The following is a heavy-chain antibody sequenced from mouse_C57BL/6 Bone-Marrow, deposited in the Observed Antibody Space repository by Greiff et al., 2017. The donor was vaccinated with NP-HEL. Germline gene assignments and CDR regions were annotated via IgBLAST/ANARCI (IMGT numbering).Heavy chain of an antibody. CDR1: GFTFSSYG. CDR2: ISSGGSYT. J-gene: IGHJ4*01. D-gene: IGHD2-1*01. CDR3: ARRYGNYEGDYAMDY. V-gene: IGHV5-6*02. Sequence: EVMLVESGGDLVKPGGSLKLSCAASGFTFSSYGMSWVRQTPDKRLEWVATISSGGSYTYYPDSVKGRFTISRDNAKNTLYLQMSSLKSEDTAMYYCARRYGNYEGDYAMDYWGQGTSVTVSS.